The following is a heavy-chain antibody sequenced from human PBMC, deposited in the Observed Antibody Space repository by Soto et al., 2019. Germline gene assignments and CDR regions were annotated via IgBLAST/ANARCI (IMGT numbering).Heavy chain of an antibody. V-gene: IGHV3-23*01. CDR3: ATQADGFLTGPLDF. J-gene: IGHJ4*02. CDR2: ISGGGDAT. D-gene: IGHD3-10*01. Sequence: EVQLLESGGDLVQPGGSLRLSCAASGLTFSTYAMTWVRQAPGKGLKWVSVISGGGDATYYADSVKGRFTISRDNSKNTVYQQMNSLRPEDMAIYYCATQADGFLTGPLDFWGQGTLVTVS. CDR1: GLTFSTYA.